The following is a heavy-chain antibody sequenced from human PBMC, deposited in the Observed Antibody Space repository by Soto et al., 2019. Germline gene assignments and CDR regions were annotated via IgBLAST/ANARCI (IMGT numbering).Heavy chain of an antibody. D-gene: IGHD5-12*01. J-gene: IGHJ1*01. CDR3: ARDLGGYVHLWDKSNY. V-gene: IGHV3-30*04. CDR2: ISVDASEK. CDR1: GFRFSGFG. Sequence: QVQLVESGGGVVQPGASLTLSCAASGFRFSGFGMHWVRQAPGKGLEWVAVISVDASEKFYVDSVKGRFSISRDDSHSKVFLQMNSLRREDTGVYYCARDLGGYVHLWDKSNYWCQGTLVNVS.